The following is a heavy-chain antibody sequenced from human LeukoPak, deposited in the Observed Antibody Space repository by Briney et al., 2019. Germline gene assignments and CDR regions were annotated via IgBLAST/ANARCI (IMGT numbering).Heavy chain of an antibody. Sequence: SETLSLTCSVSGDSISNYYWNWIRQSPGKGLEWIGYILSSGSTHHNPSLASRISLSMDPSKNQFSLKLSSVTAADTAVYYCARRVISEFSIDKGNWLDPWGQGTLITVSS. CDR3: ARRVISEFSIDKGNWLDP. V-gene: IGHV4-4*09. CDR1: GDSISNYY. CDR2: ILSSGST. J-gene: IGHJ5*02. D-gene: IGHD3-3*02.